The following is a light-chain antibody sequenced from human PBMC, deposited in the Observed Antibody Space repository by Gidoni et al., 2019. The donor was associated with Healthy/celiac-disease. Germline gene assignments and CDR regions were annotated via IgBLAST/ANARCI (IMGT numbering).Light chain of an antibody. Sequence: IVLTQSPGTLSWSPGERATLSCRASQSVSSSYLPWYQQKPGQATRLIISGASSRATGSPDRCSGSGSGKDIPLTISRLEHEDFAVYYCQQYGSSPRTFGQGTKVEIK. CDR2: GAS. CDR1: QSVSSSY. J-gene: IGKJ1*01. V-gene: IGKV3-20*01. CDR3: QQYGSSPRT.